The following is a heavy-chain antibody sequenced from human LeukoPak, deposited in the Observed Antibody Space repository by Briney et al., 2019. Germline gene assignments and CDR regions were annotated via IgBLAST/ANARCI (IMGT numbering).Heavy chain of an antibody. V-gene: IGHV4-61*08. Sequence: SETLSLICTVSGGSVSSGGYYWSWIRQPPGKGLEWIGYIYYSGSTNYNPSLKSRGTISVDTSKNQFSLKLSSVTAADTAVYYCARDRVAAASLDYWGQGTLVTVSS. CDR3: ARDRVAAASLDY. CDR1: GGSVSSGGYY. CDR2: IYYSGST. J-gene: IGHJ4*02. D-gene: IGHD6-13*01.